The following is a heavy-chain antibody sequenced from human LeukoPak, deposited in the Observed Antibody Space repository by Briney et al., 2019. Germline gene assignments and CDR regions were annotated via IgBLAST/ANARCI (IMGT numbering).Heavy chain of an antibody. CDR1: GGSISSGRYY. CDR3: ARGPNYDVLTGYYEFDY. D-gene: IGHD3-9*01. J-gene: IGHJ4*02. CDR2: FYYTGTT. V-gene: IGHV4-39*01. Sequence: SETLSLTCTVSGGSISSGRYYWGWIRQPPGKGLEWLGSFYYTGTTYYNPSLKNRVTITVDTSKNQFSLKLRSVTTADTAVYYCARGPNYDVLTGYYEFDYWGQGTLVTVSS.